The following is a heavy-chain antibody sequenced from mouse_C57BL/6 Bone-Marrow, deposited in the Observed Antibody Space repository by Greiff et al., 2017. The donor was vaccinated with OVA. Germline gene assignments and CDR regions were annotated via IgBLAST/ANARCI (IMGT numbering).Heavy chain of an antibody. CDR2: IRSKSNNYAT. Sequence: EVKLVESGGGLVQPKGSLKLSCAASGFSFNTYAMNWVRQAPGKGLEWVARIRSKSNNYATYYADSVKDRFTISRDDSESMLYLQMNNVKTEDTAMYYCVRLGFAYWGQGTLVTVSA. CDR1: GFSFNTYA. CDR3: VRLGFAY. J-gene: IGHJ3*01. V-gene: IGHV10-1*01.